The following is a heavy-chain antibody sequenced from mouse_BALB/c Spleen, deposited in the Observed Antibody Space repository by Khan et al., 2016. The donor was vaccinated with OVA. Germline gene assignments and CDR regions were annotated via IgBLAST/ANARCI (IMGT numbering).Heavy chain of an antibody. J-gene: IGHJ2*01. CDR1: GYSITSDYA. V-gene: IGHV3-2*02. Sequence: EVKLEVSGPGLVKPSQSLSLTCTVTGYSITSDYAWNWIRQFPGNKLEWMGYISYSGRTSYNPSLKSRISITRATSKNQFFLQLNSVTTEDTATYYCARSETITTVVATDFDYWGQGTTLTVSS. CDR3: ARSETITTVVATDFDY. D-gene: IGHD1-1*01. CDR2: ISYSGRT.